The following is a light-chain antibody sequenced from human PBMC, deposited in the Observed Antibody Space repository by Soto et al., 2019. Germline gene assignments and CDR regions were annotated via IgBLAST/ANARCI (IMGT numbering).Light chain of an antibody. CDR2: DAS. V-gene: IGKV3-11*01. CDR3: QQRGNWPPTWT. Sequence: EIVLTQSPATLSLSPGERATLSCRASQSVSSYLAWYQQKPGQAPRLLIYDASNRATGIPARFSGSGPGTDFTLTISSLEPEDFAVYYCQQRGNWPPTWTFGQGTKVEIK. J-gene: IGKJ1*01. CDR1: QSVSSY.